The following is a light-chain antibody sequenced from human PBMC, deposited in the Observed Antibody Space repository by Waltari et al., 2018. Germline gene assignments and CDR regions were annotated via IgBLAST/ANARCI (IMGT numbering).Light chain of an antibody. V-gene: IGLV2-14*01. Sequence: QSALTQPASVSGSPGQPPTIPCTGTSSDVGADYSVSRYQQHPGKAPQLLIYEVTRRPSGISDRFSGSKSDNTASLTIYGLQPEDEADYYCSSFTTRSTYAFGTGTKVTVL. J-gene: IGLJ1*01. CDR3: SSFTTRSTYA. CDR1: SSDVGADYS. CDR2: EVT.